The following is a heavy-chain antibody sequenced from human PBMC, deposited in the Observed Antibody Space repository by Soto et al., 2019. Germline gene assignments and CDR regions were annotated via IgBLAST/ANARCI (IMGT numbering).Heavy chain of an antibody. CDR2: IYYSGST. CDR1: GGSISSGGYY. Sequence: SETLSLTCTVSGGSISSGGYYWSWIRQHPGKGLEWIGYIYYSGSTYYNPSLKSRVTISVDTSKNQFSLKLSSVTAADTAVYYCARRWSAAGYYYYYYMDVWGKGTTVTVSS. CDR3: ARRWSAAGYYYYYYMDV. J-gene: IGHJ6*03. D-gene: IGHD3-3*01. V-gene: IGHV4-31*03.